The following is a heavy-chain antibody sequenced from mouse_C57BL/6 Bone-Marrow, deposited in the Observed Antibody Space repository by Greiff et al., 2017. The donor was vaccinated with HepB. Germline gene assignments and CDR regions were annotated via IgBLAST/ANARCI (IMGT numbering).Heavy chain of an antibody. V-gene: IGHV10-1*01. CDR3: VRHGGYYDGYYVYAMDY. J-gene: IGHJ4*01. CDR1: GFSFNTYA. D-gene: IGHD2-3*01. Sequence: GGGLVQPKGSLKLSCAASGFSFNTYAMNWVRQAPGKGLEWVARIRSKSNNYATYYADSVKDRFTISRDDSESMLYLQMNNLKTEDTAMYYCVRHGGYYDGYYVYAMDYWGQGTSVTVSS. CDR2: IRSKSNNYAT.